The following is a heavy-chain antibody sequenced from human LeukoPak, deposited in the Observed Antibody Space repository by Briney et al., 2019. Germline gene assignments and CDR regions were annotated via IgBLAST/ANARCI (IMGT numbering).Heavy chain of an antibody. CDR1: GFTFSSYA. D-gene: IGHD3-22*01. CDR3: AKDGRRYDSSGYYYPH. J-gene: IGHJ4*02. CDR2: ISGSGGST. Sequence: PGGSLRLSCAASGFTFSSYAMSWVRQAPGKGLEWVSAISGSGGSTYYADSVKGRFTISRDNSKNTLCLQMNSLRAEDTAVYYCAKDGRRYDSSGYYYPHWGQGTLVTVSS. V-gene: IGHV3-23*01.